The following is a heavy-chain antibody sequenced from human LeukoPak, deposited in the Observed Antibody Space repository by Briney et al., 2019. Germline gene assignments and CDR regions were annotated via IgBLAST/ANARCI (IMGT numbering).Heavy chain of an antibody. Sequence: ASVKASCKASGYTFTYYYMHWVRQAPGQGLEWMGWINPYSGDTNYAQKFQGRVTMTRDTSITTAYMDLSRLKSDDTAVYYCARASVENTLRIDDYWGQGTLVTVSS. V-gene: IGHV1-2*02. D-gene: IGHD2-15*01. CDR1: GYTFTYYY. CDR2: INPYSGDT. J-gene: IGHJ4*02. CDR3: ARASVENTLRIDDY.